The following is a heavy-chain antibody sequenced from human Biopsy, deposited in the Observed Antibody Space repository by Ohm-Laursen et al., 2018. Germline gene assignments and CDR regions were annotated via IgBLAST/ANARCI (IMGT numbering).Heavy chain of an antibody. J-gene: IGHJ1*01. CDR1: GGTFSNYG. V-gene: IGHV1-69*06. D-gene: IGHD3-9*01. Sequence: ASVKVSCKAPGGTFSNYGVNWVRQAPGQGLEWLGGNIPILGTGNYAQKFQDRVTVAADTSTSTATMELRSLRSDNTAVYYCATKLTGYFHHWGQGTLVIVSS. CDR2: NIPILGTG. CDR3: ATKLTGYFHH.